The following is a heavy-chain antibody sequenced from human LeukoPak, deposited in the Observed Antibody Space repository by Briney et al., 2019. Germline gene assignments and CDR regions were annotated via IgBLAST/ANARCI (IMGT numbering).Heavy chain of an antibody. D-gene: IGHD5-12*01. CDR2: IYYSGST. CDR3: ARLNSGYDFNYYYYYMDV. V-gene: IGHV4-39*07. Sequence: PSETLSLTCTVSGGSISSSSYYWGWIRQPPGKGLEWIGSIYYSGSTYYNPSLKSRVTISVDTSKNQFSLKLSSVTAADTAVYYCARLNSGYDFNYYYYYMDVWGKGTTVTVSS. CDR1: GGSISSSSYY. J-gene: IGHJ6*03.